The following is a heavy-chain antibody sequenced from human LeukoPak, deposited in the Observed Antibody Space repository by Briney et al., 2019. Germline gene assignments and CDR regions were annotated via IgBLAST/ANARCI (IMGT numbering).Heavy chain of an antibody. Sequence: PGGSLRLSCAASGFTFSSYAMSWVRQAPGKGLGWVSSISGSGGSTYYADSVKGRFTISRDNTKNTLYLQMNSLRAEDTSVSYCAESGRQRWLRWRADYWGQGTLVTVSS. CDR3: AESGRQRWLRWRADY. CDR1: GFTFSSYA. V-gene: IGHV3-23*01. D-gene: IGHD5-24*01. CDR2: ISGSGGST. J-gene: IGHJ4*02.